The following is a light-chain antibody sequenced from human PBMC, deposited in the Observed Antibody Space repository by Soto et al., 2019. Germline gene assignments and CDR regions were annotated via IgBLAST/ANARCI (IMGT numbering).Light chain of an antibody. CDR1: QSVSSSY. CDR3: QRYGSSPRFT. J-gene: IGKJ3*01. V-gene: IGKV3-20*01. Sequence: EIVLPQYPGTLSLSPGERATLSCRASQSVSSSYLAWYQHKPGQAPRLLIYGASNRATGIPDRFSGSGSGTDFTLTISRLEPEDLAVYYCQRYGSSPRFTFGPGTKVDIK. CDR2: GAS.